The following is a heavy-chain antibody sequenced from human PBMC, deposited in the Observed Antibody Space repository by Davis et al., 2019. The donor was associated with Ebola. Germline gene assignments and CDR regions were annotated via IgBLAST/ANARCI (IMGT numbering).Heavy chain of an antibody. Sequence: HRESLKISCTGSGYSFTNYWIGWVRQMPGKGLECMGIIYPGDSDTRYSPSFQGQVTISVDNSTSTAYLQWSSLKASDTAMYYCATAQRASGYPYYFDFWGQGTLVTVSS. V-gene: IGHV5-51*01. D-gene: IGHD3-3*01. CDR2: IYPGDSDT. J-gene: IGHJ4*02. CDR1: GYSFTNYW. CDR3: ATAQRASGYPYYFDF.